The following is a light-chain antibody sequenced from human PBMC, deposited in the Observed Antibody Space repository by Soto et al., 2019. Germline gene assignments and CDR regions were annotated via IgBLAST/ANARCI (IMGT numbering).Light chain of an antibody. J-gene: IGKJ2*01. CDR3: MQALQTPYT. CDR1: QSLLHSNGYNY. V-gene: IGKV2-28*01. Sequence: DLVMTQSPLSLPVTPGEPASISCRSSQSLLHSNGYNYLDWYLQKPGQSPQLLIYLDYNRASGDPDRFSGSGAGTDFTLKVSRVEAEDVGVYYCMQALQTPYTFGQGTKLEIK. CDR2: LDY.